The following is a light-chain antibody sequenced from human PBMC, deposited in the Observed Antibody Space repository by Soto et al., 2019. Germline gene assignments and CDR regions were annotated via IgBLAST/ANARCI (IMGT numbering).Light chain of an antibody. CDR3: QNWVTGIVV. CDR1: SGQSSNA. J-gene: IGLJ2*01. Sequence: QPVLTQSPSDSASLGASVKLTCTLSSGQSSNAIAWHQQQPEKGPRYLMKVYSDGSHSKGDEIPDRFSGSSSGAERYLTITILQSEDEADYYLQNWVTGIVVFGGGTTLTAL. CDR2: VYSDGSH. V-gene: IGLV4-69*01.